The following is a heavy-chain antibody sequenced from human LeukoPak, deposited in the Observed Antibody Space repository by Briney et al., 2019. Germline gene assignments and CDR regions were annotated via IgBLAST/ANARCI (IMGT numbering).Heavy chain of an antibody. CDR2: INSDGSST. CDR1: GFTFSSYW. D-gene: IGHD2-2*02. Sequence: GGSLRLTCAASGFTFSSYWMHWVRQAPGKGLVWVSRINSDGSSTSYADSVKGRFTISRDNAKNTLYLQMNSLRAEDTAVYYCARDKDIVVVPAAILSESYYYGMDVWGQGTTVTVSS. CDR3: ARDKDIVVVPAAILSESYYYGMDV. V-gene: IGHV3-74*01. J-gene: IGHJ6*02.